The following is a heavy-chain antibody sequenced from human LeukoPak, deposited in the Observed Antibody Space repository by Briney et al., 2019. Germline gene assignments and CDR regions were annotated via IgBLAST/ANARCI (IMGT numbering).Heavy chain of an antibody. CDR1: GFTFRTYA. J-gene: IGHJ5*02. CDR3: ARGQLDYDSSGYYYGYWFDP. D-gene: IGHD3-22*01. Sequence: GGSLRLSCAASGFTFRTYAMSWIRQAPGKGLEWVSGISAGGDNTYYADSVKGRFTISRDNAKNSLYLQMNSLRAEDTAVYYCARGQLDYDSSGYYYGYWFDPWGQGTLVTVSS. CDR2: ISAGGDNT. V-gene: IGHV3-23*01.